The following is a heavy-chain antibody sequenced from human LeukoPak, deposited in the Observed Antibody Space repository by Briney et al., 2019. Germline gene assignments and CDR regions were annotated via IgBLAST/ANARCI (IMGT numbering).Heavy chain of an antibody. J-gene: IGHJ4*02. Sequence: SETLSLTCTVSGGSISSGNYYWGWIRQPPGKGLEWIGSIYNSGITYYNPSLKSRVTISADTSKNQFSLKLSSVTAADTAVYYCAREDYSDYVWGQGTLVTVSS. CDR3: AREDYSDYV. D-gene: IGHD4-11*01. CDR1: GGSISSGNYY. V-gene: IGHV4-39*02. CDR2: IYNSGIT.